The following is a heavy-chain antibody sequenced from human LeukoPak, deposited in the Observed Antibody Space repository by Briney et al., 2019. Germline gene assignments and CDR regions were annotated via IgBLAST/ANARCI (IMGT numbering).Heavy chain of an antibody. CDR2: ISPDGSNM. D-gene: IGHD3-3*01. J-gene: IGHJ4*02. V-gene: IGHV3-7*01. CDR3: VSGFLQWLY. Sequence: GGSLRLSCAASGFSFSSYWMSWVRQAPGKGLEWVANISPDGSNMLYVDSVKGRFTISRDNAKNSLYLQMNNLRAEDTAVYFCVSGFLQWLYWGQGTLVTVSS. CDR1: GFSFSSYW.